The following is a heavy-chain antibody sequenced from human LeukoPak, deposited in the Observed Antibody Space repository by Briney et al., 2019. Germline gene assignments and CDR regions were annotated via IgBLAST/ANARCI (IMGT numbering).Heavy chain of an antibody. CDR1: GITFSSYA. CDR2: ISYDGSNK. Sequence: GGSLRLSCAASGITFSSYAMHWVRQAPGKGLEWVAVISYDGSNKYYADSVKGRFAISRDNSKNTLYLQMNSLRAEDTAVYYCARVMGRYCSSTSCYVDYWGQGTLVTVSS. D-gene: IGHD2-2*01. V-gene: IGHV3-30*09. J-gene: IGHJ4*02. CDR3: ARVMGRYCSSTSCYVDY.